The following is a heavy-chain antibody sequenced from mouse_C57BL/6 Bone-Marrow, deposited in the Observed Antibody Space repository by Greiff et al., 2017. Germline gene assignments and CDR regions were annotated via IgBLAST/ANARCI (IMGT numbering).Heavy chain of an antibody. D-gene: IGHD2-4*01. Sequence: EVQGVESGPGMVKPSQSLSLTCTVTGYSITSGYDWHWIRHFPGNKLEWMGYISYSGSTNYNPSLKSRISITHDTSKNHFFLKLNSVTTEDTATYYCARDMITTLYYYAMDYWGQGTSVTVSS. CDR2: ISYSGST. CDR3: ARDMITTLYYYAMDY. J-gene: IGHJ4*01. V-gene: IGHV3-1*01. CDR1: GYSITSGYD.